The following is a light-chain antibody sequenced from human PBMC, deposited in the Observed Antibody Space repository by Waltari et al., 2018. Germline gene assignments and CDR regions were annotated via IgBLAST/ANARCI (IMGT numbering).Light chain of an antibody. CDR3: QQYYSTPRT. J-gene: IGKJ1*01. V-gene: IGKV4-1*01. Sequence: IVMTQSPDSLAVSLGERATINCKSSQSVLYSPNNKNYLAWYQQKPGQPPKLRIYWASTRESGVPDRFSGSGSGTDFTLTISSLQAEDVAVYYCQQYYSTPRTFGQGTKVEIK. CDR1: QSVLYSPNNKNY. CDR2: WAS.